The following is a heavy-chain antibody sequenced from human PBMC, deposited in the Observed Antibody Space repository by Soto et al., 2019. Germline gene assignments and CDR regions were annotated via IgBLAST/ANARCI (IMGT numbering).Heavy chain of an antibody. CDR1: GFTFSSYN. CDR2: ISSSSSTI. V-gene: IGHV3-48*02. Sequence: EVQVVESGGGVVQPGGSLRLSCADSGFTFSSYNMNWVRQAPGKGLEWVSYISSSSSTIYYADSVKGRFTISRDNAKNSLYLQMNSLTDEDTAVYYCARDRRAFDIWGQGTMVTVSS. J-gene: IGHJ3*02. CDR3: ARDRRAFDI.